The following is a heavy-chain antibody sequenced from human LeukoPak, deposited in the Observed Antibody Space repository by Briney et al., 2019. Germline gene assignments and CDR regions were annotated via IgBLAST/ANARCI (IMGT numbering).Heavy chain of an antibody. Sequence: GGSLRLSCAASGFNFGTYHMTWVRQAPGKGLEGVANIRQEASKEYLVDSVKGLCTISRDNDTNSLYLQMNSLRAEDTAVYYCARDPYYGGGGFGAFDIWGQGTMVAVSS. CDR2: IRQEASKE. V-gene: IGHV3-7*01. J-gene: IGHJ3*02. D-gene: IGHD4-23*01. CDR3: ARDPYYGGGGFGAFDI. CDR1: GFNFGTYH.